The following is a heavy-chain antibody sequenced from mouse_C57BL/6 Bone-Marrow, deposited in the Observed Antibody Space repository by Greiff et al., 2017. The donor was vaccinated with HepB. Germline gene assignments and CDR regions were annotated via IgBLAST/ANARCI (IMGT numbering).Heavy chain of an antibody. CDR3: AVGHGYGWFAY. D-gene: IGHD2-2*01. V-gene: IGHV1-69*01. CDR2: IDPSDSYT. CDR1: GYTFTSYW. J-gene: IGHJ3*01. Sequence: VQLQQPGAELVMPGASVKLSCKASGYTFTSYWMHWVKQRPGQGLEWIGEIDPSDSYTNYNQKFKGKSTLTVDKSSSTAYMQLSSLTSEDSAVYYCAVGHGYGWFAYWGQGTLVTVSA.